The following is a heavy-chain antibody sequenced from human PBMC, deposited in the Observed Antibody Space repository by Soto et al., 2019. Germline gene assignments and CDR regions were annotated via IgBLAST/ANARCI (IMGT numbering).Heavy chain of an antibody. CDR1: DGSISSGGYY. CDR3: ARGYTEFYYYGMDV. Sequence: PSQPMSVTCTVSDGSISSGGYYCSWNHQHPGKGLEWIGYIYYSGSTYYNPSLKSRVTISVDTSKNQFSLKLSSVTAADTAVYYCARGYTEFYYYGMDVWGQGTTVTVS. J-gene: IGHJ6*02. D-gene: IGHD3-16*02. V-gene: IGHV4-31*03. CDR2: IYYSGST.